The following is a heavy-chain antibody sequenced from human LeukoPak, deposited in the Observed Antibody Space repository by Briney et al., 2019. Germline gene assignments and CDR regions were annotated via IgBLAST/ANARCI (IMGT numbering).Heavy chain of an antibody. Sequence: SETLSLTCAVYGGSFSGYYWSWIRQPPGNGLEWIGKINHSGSTNYNPSLKSRVTISVDTSKNQFSLKLSSVTAADTAIYYCGAVAAIRSYYGMDVWGKGTTVTVSS. J-gene: IGHJ6*04. CDR1: GGSFSGYY. CDR2: INHSGST. CDR3: GAVAAIRSYYGMDV. D-gene: IGHD2-2*02. V-gene: IGHV4-34*01.